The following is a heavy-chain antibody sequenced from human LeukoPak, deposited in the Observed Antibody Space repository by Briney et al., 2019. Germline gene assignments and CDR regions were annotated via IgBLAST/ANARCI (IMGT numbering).Heavy chain of an antibody. CDR3: AEGATPYYFDH. J-gene: IGHJ4*02. CDR1: GYGFSTFW. D-gene: IGHD4/OR15-4a*01. CDR2: IQPGDSKT. Sequence: GESLKISCKGSGYGFSTFWIAWVRQTPGKGLECMGIIQPGDSKTRYSPSFQGHVTISADKSISTAYLQWSSLKASDTAMYYCAEGATPYYFDHWGQGTLVTVSA. V-gene: IGHV5-51*01.